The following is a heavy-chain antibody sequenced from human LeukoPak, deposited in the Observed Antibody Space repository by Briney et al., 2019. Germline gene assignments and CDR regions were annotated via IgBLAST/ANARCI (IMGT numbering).Heavy chain of an antibody. CDR3: ARQGDGYNTRFDY. Sequence: GASVKVSCKASGGTFSSYAISWVRQAPGQGLEWMGRIIPILGIANYAQKFQGRVTITADKSTSTAYMELSSLRSEDTAVYYCARQGDGYNTRFDYWGQGTLVTVSS. J-gene: IGHJ4*02. CDR1: GGTFSSYA. CDR2: IIPILGIA. D-gene: IGHD5-24*01. V-gene: IGHV1-69*04.